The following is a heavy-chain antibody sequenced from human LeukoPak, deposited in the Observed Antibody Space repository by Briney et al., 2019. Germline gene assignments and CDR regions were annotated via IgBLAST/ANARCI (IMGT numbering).Heavy chain of an antibody. D-gene: IGHD2-15*01. CDR2: ISGSGVST. J-gene: IGHJ4*02. Sequence: GGSLRLSCAASGFTFSSYAMSWVRQAPGKGLEWVSAISGSGVSTSYADSVKGRFTISRDNAKNSLYLQMNSLRAEDTAMYYCVRDRGYCSGGTCYALWDYWGQGTLVTVSS. CDR3: VRDRGYCSGGTCYALWDY. V-gene: IGHV3-23*01. CDR1: GFTFSSYA.